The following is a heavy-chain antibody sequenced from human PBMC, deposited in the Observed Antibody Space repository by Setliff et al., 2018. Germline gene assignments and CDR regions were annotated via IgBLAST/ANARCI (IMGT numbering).Heavy chain of an antibody. V-gene: IGHV1-2*02. D-gene: IGHD2-2*01. J-gene: IGHJ3*02. CDR3: VRDRAAIVVGPPTAAFDI. Sequence: GASVKVSCKASADTFTGYYVHWVRQAPGQGLEWMGWINGNSGVTKYAQKFQGRVTMTSDTSISIVYMDLTRLTSDDTAVYYCVRDRAAIVVGPPTAAFDIWGQGTMVTVSS. CDR1: ADTFTGYY. CDR2: INGNSGVT.